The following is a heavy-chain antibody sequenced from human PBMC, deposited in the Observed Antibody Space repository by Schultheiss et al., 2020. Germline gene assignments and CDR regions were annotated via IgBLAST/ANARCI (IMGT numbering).Heavy chain of an antibody. J-gene: IGHJ6*03. D-gene: IGHD2-21*01. Sequence: GGSLRLSCAASGFTFSSYGMHWVRQAPGKGLEWVAVIWYDGSNKYYADSVKGRFTISRDNSKNTLYLQMNSLRAEDTAVYYCARVNCGGDCYSRGPFYYYYSYMDVWGKGTTVTVSS. CDR1: GFTFSSYG. V-gene: IGHV3-33*01. CDR2: IWYDGSNK. CDR3: ARVNCGGDCYSRGPFYYYYSYMDV.